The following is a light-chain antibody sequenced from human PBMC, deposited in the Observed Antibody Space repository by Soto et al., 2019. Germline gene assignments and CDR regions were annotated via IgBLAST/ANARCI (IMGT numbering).Light chain of an antibody. CDR2: DAS. V-gene: IGKV3-20*01. Sequence: EIVLTQSPCTLSLSPGERVTLSCRASQSLSSGYLAWYQQKFGQAPRLLIYDASRRATGIPERFSCSGSGTDFTLTSNRLEPEDFAVYYCQQYGSSPTFGLGTKVDIK. CDR1: QSLSSGY. CDR3: QQYGSSPT. J-gene: IGKJ1*01.